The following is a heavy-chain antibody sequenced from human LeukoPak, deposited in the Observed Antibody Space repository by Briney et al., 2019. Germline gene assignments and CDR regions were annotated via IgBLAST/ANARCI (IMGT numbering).Heavy chain of an antibody. CDR1: GGSISSGGYY. CDR3: ARERAPAAIWGVNYFDY. D-gene: IGHD2-2*02. Sequence: SQTLSLTCTVSGGSISSGGYYWSWIRQHPGTGLEWIGYIYYSGSTYYNPSLKSRVTISVDTSKNQFSLKLSSVTAADTAVYYCARERAPAAIWGVNYFDYWGQGTLVTVSS. J-gene: IGHJ4*02. V-gene: IGHV4-31*03. CDR2: IYYSGST.